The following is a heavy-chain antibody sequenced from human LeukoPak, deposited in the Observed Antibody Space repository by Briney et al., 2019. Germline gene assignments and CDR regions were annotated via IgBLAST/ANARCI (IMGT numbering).Heavy chain of an antibody. J-gene: IGHJ6*04. CDR1: GFTFSSYW. V-gene: IGHV3-7*01. D-gene: IGHD3-10*02. Sequence: GGSLRLSCVVSGFTFSSYWMSWVRQAPGKGLEWVANIKQDGSEKYYVDSVKGRFTISRDNAKNSLYVQMNSLRAEDTAVYYCAELGITMIGGVWGKGTTVTISS. CDR2: IKQDGSEK. CDR3: AELGITMIGGV.